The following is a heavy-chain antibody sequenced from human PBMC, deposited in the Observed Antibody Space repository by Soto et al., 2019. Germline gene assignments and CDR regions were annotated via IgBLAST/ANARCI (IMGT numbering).Heavy chain of an antibody. D-gene: IGHD3-9*01. CDR1: GFTFSSYA. CDR3: AKGTHYDILTGYYFDY. J-gene: IGHJ4*02. Sequence: GSLRLSCAASGFTFSSYAMHWVRQAPGKGLEWVAVKSYDGSNKYYADSVKGRFTISRDNSKNTLYLKMNSLRAEDTAVYYCAKGTHYDILTGYYFDYWGQGTLVTVSS. CDR2: KSYDGSNK. V-gene: IGHV3-30-3*01.